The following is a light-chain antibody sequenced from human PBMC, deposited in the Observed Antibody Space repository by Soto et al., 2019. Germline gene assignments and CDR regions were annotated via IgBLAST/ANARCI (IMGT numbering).Light chain of an antibody. CDR1: SSDVGGYDY. J-gene: IGLJ1*01. CDR2: DVS. CDR3: SSHTSTSTPPYV. V-gene: IGLV2-14*03. Sequence: QSVLTQPASVSGSPGQSITISCTGTSSDVGGYDYVSWYQHHPGEAPKLMIYDVSNRPSGVSNRFSGSKSGNTASLTISGLQAEDEADYYCSSHTSTSTPPYVFGTGTKVTVL.